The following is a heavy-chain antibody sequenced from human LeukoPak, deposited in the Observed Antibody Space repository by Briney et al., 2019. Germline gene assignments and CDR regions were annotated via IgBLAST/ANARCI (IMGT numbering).Heavy chain of an antibody. CDR2: ISSSSSYI. CDR1: GFTFSSYS. J-gene: IGHJ4*02. Sequence: PGGSLRLSCAASGFTFSSYSMNWVRQAPGNGLEWVSSISSSSSYIYYADSVKGRFTISRDNAKNSLYLQMNSLRAEDTAVYYCARVKEYYYDISGLYYFDYWGQGTLVTVSS. V-gene: IGHV3-21*01. D-gene: IGHD3-22*01. CDR3: ARVKEYYYDISGLYYFDY.